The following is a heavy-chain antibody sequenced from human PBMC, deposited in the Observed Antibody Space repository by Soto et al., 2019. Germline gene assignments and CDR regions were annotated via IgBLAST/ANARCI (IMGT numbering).Heavy chain of an antibody. CDR1: GFTFSSYW. D-gene: IGHD2-15*01. Sequence: GGSLRLSCAASGFTFSSYWMSWVRQAPGKGLEWVANIKQDGSEKYYVDSVKGRFTISRDNAKNSLYLQMNSLRAEDTAVYYCARAGWVAATDGATGLHWGQGTLVTVSS. V-gene: IGHV3-7*01. J-gene: IGHJ4*02. CDR3: ARAGWVAATDGATGLH. CDR2: IKQDGSEK.